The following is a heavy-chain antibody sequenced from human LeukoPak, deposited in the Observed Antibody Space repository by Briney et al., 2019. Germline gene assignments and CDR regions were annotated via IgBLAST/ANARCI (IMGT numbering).Heavy chain of an antibody. CDR3: TGSFGELTFFDY. Sequence: QPGRSLRLSCATSGFTFGDYGMSWVRQAPGKGLEWVGFIRSKAYGGATENAASVKGRFTISRDDSKSIAYLQMNSLKTEDAAVYYCTGSFGELTFFDYWGLGTLVTVSS. CDR2: IRSKAYGGAT. D-gene: IGHD3-10*01. CDR1: GFTFGDYG. V-gene: IGHV3-49*04. J-gene: IGHJ4*02.